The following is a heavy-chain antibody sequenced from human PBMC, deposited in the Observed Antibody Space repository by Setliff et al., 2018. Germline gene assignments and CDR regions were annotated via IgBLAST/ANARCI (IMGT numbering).Heavy chain of an antibody. J-gene: IGHJ4*02. CDR2: IYYSGST. Sequence: PSETLSLTCTVSGGSISSHYWSWIRQPPGKGLEWIGSIYYSGSTNYNPSLKSRVTISVDTSENQFSLRLNSVTAADTAVYYCASGTIAARPSYFDYWGQGTLVTVSS. V-gene: IGHV4-59*11. CDR3: ASGTIAARPSYFDY. D-gene: IGHD6-6*01. CDR1: GGSISSHY.